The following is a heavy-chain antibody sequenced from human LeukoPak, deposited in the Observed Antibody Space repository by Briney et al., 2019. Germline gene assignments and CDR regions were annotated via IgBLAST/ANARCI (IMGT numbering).Heavy chain of an antibody. V-gene: IGHV3-64D*06. Sequence: GGSLRLSCSASGFTFSSFAMHWVRQAARKGLEYVSAINSNGDITDYPDSVKGRLTISRDNSKNTLHLQMGSLTVEDTAVYYCVKSPHASSSCFHYWGQGTLVTVSS. CDR2: INSNGDIT. D-gene: IGHD6-13*01. CDR3: VKSPHASSSCFHY. J-gene: IGHJ4*02. CDR1: GFTFSSFA.